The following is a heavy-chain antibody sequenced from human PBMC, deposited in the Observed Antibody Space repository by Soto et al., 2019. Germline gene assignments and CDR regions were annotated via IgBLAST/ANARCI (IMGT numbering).Heavy chain of an antibody. V-gene: IGHV4-39*01. CDR3: ARLGYCISTSCYRGHNWFDP. Sequence: SETLSLTCTVSGGSISSSSYYWGWIRQPPGKGLEWIGSIYYSGSTYYNPSLKSRVTISVDTSKNQFSLKLSSVTAADTAVYYCARLGYCISTSCYRGHNWFDPWGQGTLVTVSS. CDR1: GGSISSSSYY. J-gene: IGHJ5*02. D-gene: IGHD2-2*02. CDR2: IYYSGST.